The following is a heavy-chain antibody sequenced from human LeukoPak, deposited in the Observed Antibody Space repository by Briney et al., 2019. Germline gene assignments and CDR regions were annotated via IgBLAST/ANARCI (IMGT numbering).Heavy chain of an antibody. D-gene: IGHD3-10*01. J-gene: IGHJ5*02. CDR2: INHSGST. Sequence: SETLSLTCAVYGGSFSGYYWSWIRQPPGKGLEWIGEINHSGSTNYNPSLKSRVTISVDRSKNQFSLKLSSVTAADTAVYYCARERHITMVRGAGGLVFDPWGQGTLVTVSS. V-gene: IGHV4-34*01. CDR1: GGSFSGYY. CDR3: ARERHITMVRGAGGLVFDP.